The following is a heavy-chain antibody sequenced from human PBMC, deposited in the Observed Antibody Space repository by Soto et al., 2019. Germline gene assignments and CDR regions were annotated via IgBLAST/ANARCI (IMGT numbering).Heavy chain of an antibody. CDR1: GGSISSGGYY. J-gene: IGHJ6*02. V-gene: IGHV4-31*03. CDR2: IYYSGST. D-gene: IGHD3-10*01. Sequence: PSETLSLTCTVSGGSISSGGYYWSWIRQHPGKGLEWVGYIYYSGSTYYNPSLKSRVTISVDTSKNQFSLKLSSVTAADTAVYYCARDGGGVGELPIGYYYGMDVWGQGTTVTVSS. CDR3: ARDGGGVGELPIGYYYGMDV.